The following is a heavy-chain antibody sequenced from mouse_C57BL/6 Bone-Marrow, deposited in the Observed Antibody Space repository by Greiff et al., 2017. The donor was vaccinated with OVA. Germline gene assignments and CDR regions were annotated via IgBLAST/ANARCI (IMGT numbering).Heavy chain of an antibody. CDR1: GYTFTDYY. D-gene: IGHD1-1*01. CDR3: ARSTTVVVDY. CDR2: IGPGSGST. V-gene: IGHV1-77*01. Sequence: QVQLQQPGTELVKPGASVKLSCKASGYTFTDYYINWVKQRPGQGLEWIGKIGPGSGSTYYNEKFKGKATLTADKSSSTAYMQLSSLTSEDSAVYFCARSTTVVVDYWGQGTTLTVSS. J-gene: IGHJ2*01.